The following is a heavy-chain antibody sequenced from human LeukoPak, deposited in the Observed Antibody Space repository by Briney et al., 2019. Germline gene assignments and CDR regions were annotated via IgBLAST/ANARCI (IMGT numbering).Heavy chain of an antibody. Sequence: SETLSLTCAVSGGSISSGGYSWSWIRQPPGKGLEWIGYIYHSGSTYYNPSLKSRVTISVDRSKNQFTLKLSSVTAADTAVYYCAAGGGQQLNPKYAFDIWGQGTMVTVSS. J-gene: IGHJ3*02. CDR3: AAGGGQQLNPKYAFDI. CDR1: GGSISSGGYS. CDR2: IYHSGST. D-gene: IGHD6-13*01. V-gene: IGHV4-30-2*01.